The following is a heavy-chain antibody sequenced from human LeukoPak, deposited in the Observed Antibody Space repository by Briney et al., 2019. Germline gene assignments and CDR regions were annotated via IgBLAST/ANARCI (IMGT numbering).Heavy chain of an antibody. D-gene: IGHD6-13*01. V-gene: IGHV1-8*01. CDR1: GYTFTSYD. J-gene: IGHJ5*02. CDR3: ARRWGGSSSWDPLGWFDP. CDR2: MNPNSGNT. Sequence: GASVKVSCKASGYTFTSYDINWVRQAAGQGLEWMGWMNPNSGNTGYAQKFQGRVTMTRNTSISTAYMELSSLRSEDTAVYYCARRWGGSSSWDPLGWFDPWGQGTLVTVSS.